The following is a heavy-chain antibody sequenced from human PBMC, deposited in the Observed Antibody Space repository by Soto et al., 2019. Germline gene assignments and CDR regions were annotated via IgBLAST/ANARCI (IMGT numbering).Heavy chain of an antibody. CDR3: ARGYSSRWDYYYYGMDV. CDR1: GYTFTSYG. J-gene: IGHJ6*02. CDR2: ISAYNGNT. V-gene: IGHV1-18*01. D-gene: IGHD6-13*01. Sequence: PGASVKVSCKASGYTFTSYGISWVRQAPGQGLEWMGWISAYNGNTNYAQKLQGRVTMTTDTSTSTAYMELRSLRSDDTAVYYCARGYSSRWDYYYYGMDVWGQRTTVTVSS.